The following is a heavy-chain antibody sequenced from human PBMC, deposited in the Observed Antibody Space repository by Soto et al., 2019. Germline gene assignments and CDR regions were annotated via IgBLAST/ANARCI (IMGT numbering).Heavy chain of an antibody. Sequence: QVHLEESGGALVKPGGSLRLSCTASGFTFSDYYMSWIRQAPGKGLEWVSDISDSGRITHHADSVEGRFTISRDNAENSLYFQMNSLRPEDSAIYYCASDHGGGGLTLEDWGQGTLVTVSS. CDR3: ASDHGGGGLTLED. D-gene: IGHD3-16*01. V-gene: IGHV3-11*01. CDR1: GFTFSDYY. J-gene: IGHJ4*02. CDR2: ISDSGRIT.